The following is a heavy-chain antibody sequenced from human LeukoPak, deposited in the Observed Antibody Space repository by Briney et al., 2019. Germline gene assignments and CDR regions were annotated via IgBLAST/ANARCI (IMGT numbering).Heavy chain of an antibody. CDR2: IYYSGST. CDR3: ARVLNGGSFNYYFGMDV. D-gene: IGHD7-27*01. Sequence: SETLSLTCTVSGRSISSYYWSWIRQPPGKGLEWIGYIYYSGSTNYNPSLRGRVTISVDTSKTQISLKLSSVTAADTAVYYCARVLNGGSFNYYFGMDVWGQGTTVTVSS. CDR1: GRSISSYY. J-gene: IGHJ6*02. V-gene: IGHV4-59*12.